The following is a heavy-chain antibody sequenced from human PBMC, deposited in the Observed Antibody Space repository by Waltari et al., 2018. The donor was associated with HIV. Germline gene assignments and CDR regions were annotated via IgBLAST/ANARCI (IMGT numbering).Heavy chain of an antibody. V-gene: IGHV1-18*01. D-gene: IGHD3-3*01. CDR2: ISAYNGHT. CDR3: ARALWSGYYTPYYFDY. Sequence: QVQLVQSGAEVKKPGASVKVSCKASDYTLTSYGISWVRQAPGQGLEWMGWISAYNGHTNYAQKLQGRVTMTTDTSTSTAYMDLRSLRSDDTAFYYCARALWSGYYTPYYFDYWGQGTLVTVSS. J-gene: IGHJ4*02. CDR1: DYTLTSYG.